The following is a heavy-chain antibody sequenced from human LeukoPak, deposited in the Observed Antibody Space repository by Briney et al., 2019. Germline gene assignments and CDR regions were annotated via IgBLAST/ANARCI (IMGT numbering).Heavy chain of an antibody. CDR3: ARDYGVAEGY. CDR2: IYSGGST. V-gene: IGHV3-53*01. D-gene: IGHD6-19*01. J-gene: IGHJ4*02. CDR1: GFTFSNAW. Sequence: GGSLRLSCAASGFTFSNAWMSWVRQAPGKGLEWVSVIYSGGSTYYADSVKGRFTISRDNSKNTLYLQMNSLRVEDTAVYYCARDYGVAEGYWGQGTLVTVSS.